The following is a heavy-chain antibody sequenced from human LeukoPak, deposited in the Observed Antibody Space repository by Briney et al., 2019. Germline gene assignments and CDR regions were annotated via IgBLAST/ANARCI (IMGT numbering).Heavy chain of an antibody. CDR2: IYDSGNT. CDR3: AMSPPRGAWFDP. Sequence: SETLSLTCSVSGGSVTSDYWSWIRQSPGKGLEWVGFIYDSGNTIYNPSLKSRVTISVDTSKNHFSLKLRSVTAADTAIYYCAMSPPRGAWFDPWGQGTLVTVSS. CDR1: GGSVTSDY. D-gene: IGHD4/OR15-4a*01. J-gene: IGHJ5*02. V-gene: IGHV4-4*09.